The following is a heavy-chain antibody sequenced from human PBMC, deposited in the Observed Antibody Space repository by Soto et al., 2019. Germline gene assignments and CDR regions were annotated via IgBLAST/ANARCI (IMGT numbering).Heavy chain of an antibody. Sequence: EVQLVESGGDLVKPGGSLRLSCAASGFIFSHAWFHWVRQPPGKGLELVGRVKNNGGATDYAASVKGRFTISRDDSKDTVYLQMSSLRTEDTAISYCAADLGPAYDSNNWFDPWGQGTMVTVSS. V-gene: IGHV3-15*07. D-gene: IGHD2-21*01. CDR1: GFIFSHAW. J-gene: IGHJ5*02. CDR3: AADLGPAYDSNNWFDP. CDR2: VKNNGGAT.